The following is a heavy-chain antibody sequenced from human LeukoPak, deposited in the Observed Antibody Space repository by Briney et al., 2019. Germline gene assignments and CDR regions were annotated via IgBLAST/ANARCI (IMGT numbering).Heavy chain of an antibody. Sequence: TWETLSLTCAVSGGSLSIYYWSRIRQPPGAGPEWIGYIYYTGSTNYNPSLKSRVTISLDSSTNQFSLNLNSLTTADTAVYYCVRHYYDSGTAMGYFKHWGQGTLVTVSS. CDR1: GGSLSIYY. CDR3: VRHYYDSGTAMGYFKH. V-gene: IGHV4-59*01. J-gene: IGHJ1*01. CDR2: IYYTGST. D-gene: IGHD3-10*01.